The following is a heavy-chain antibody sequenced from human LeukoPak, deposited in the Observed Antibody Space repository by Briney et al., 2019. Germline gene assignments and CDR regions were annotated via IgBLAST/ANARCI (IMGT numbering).Heavy chain of an antibody. V-gene: IGHV4-61*02. J-gene: IGHJ5*02. CDR2: IYTSGST. CDR3: ARERGYSSGWYVRWFDP. CDR1: GGSISSGSYY. Sequence: SETLPLTCTVSGGSISSGSYYWSWIRQPAGKGLEWIGRIYTSGSTNYNPSLKSRVTISVDTSKNQFSLKLSSVTAADTAVYYCARERGYSSGWYVRWFDPWGQGTLVTVSS. D-gene: IGHD6-19*01.